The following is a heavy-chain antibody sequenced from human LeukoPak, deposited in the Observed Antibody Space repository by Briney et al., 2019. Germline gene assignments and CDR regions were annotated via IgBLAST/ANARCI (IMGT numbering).Heavy chain of an antibody. J-gene: IGHJ4*02. CDR2: IIPMFGTA. V-gene: IGHV1-69*05. Sequence: GASVKVSCKAPEGTFSSYDISWVRQVPGQGLEWMGGIIPMFGTANYAQKFQGRVTITTDESTSTAYMELSSLRSDDTAIYYCAREACAHCTIDYWGQGTLVTVSS. D-gene: IGHD1-1*01. CDR3: AREACAHCTIDY. CDR1: EGTFSSYD.